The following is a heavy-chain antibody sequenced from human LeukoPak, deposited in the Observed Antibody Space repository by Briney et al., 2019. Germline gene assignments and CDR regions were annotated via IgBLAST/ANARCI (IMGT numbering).Heavy chain of an antibody. V-gene: IGHV3-23*01. CDR1: GFTFSGYA. D-gene: IGHD2-15*01. J-gene: IGHJ4*02. CDR2: INAFGART. Sequence: GGPLRLSCEASGFTFSGYAMSWVRQAPGKGLEWVSSINAFGARTYYADSVKGRFTISRDNSKNTLYLQMNSLRAEDTALYYCAKVALGYCSGSSCYYFDYGGQGTLVTVSS. CDR3: AKVALGYCSGSSCYYFDY.